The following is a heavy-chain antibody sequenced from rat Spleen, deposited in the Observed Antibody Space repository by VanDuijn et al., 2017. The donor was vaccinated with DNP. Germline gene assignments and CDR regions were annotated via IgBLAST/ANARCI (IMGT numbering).Heavy chain of an antibody. D-gene: IGHD1-4*01. CDR2: INPGSGGT. J-gene: IGHJ1*01. CDR1: GYTFTTYY. V-gene: IGHV1-43*01. CDR3: ARRRLPYWYFDF. Sequence: QVQLQQSGTELAKPGSSVKISCKASGYTFTTYYIGWIKQTTRQGLEFIGYINPGSGGTNYNEKFRGKATLTVDTSSSTAFMQLSSLTPDDSAVYYCARRRLPYWYFDFWGPGTMVTVSS.